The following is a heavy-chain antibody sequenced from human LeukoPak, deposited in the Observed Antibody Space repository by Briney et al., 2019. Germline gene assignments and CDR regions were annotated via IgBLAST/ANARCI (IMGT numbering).Heavy chain of an antibody. CDR2: IRYDGSNK. Sequence: GGSLRLSCAASGLTFSSYGMHWVRQAPGKGLEWVAFIRYDGSNKYYADSVKGRFTISRDNSKNTLYLQMNSLRAEDTAVYYCARLTYSSSWPFFDYWGQGTLVTVSS. CDR3: ARLTYSSSWPFFDY. V-gene: IGHV3-30*02. CDR1: GLTFSSYG. J-gene: IGHJ4*02. D-gene: IGHD6-13*01.